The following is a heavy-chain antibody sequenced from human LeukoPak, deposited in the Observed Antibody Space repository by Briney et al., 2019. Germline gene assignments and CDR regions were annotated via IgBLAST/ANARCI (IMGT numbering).Heavy chain of an antibody. CDR3: ARAHLAAVAAEIDY. J-gene: IGHJ4*02. CDR2: ISSSSSTM. D-gene: IGHD6-13*01. Sequence: PGVSLRLSCAASGFTFSSYSMNWVRQAPGKGLEWVSYISSSSSTMYYADSVKGRFTISRDNAKNSLYLQMNSLRAEDTAVYYCARAHLAAVAAEIDYWGQGTLVTVSS. CDR1: GFTFSSYS. V-gene: IGHV3-48*01.